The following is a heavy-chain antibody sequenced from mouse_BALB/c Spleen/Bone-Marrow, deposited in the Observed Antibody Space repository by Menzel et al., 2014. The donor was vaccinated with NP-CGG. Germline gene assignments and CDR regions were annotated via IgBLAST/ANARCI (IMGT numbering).Heavy chain of an antibody. CDR3: ARGGYDGAWFAY. CDR1: GYTFTSYY. Sequence: QVQLKQSGPELVKPGPSVRISCKASGYTFTSYYIHWVKQRPGQGLEWIGWIYPGNVNTNYNEKFKGKATLTADKSSSTAYRQLSSLTSEDSAVYFGARGGYDGAWFAYWGQGTLVTVSA. D-gene: IGHD2-14*01. V-gene: IGHV1S56*01. J-gene: IGHJ3*01. CDR2: IYPGNVNT.